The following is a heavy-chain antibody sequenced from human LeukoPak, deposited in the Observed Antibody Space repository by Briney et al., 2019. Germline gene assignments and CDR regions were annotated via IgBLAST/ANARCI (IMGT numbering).Heavy chain of an antibody. D-gene: IGHD6-13*01. V-gene: IGHV3-7*03. CDR1: GFNFRYFW. CDR2: INHDGRET. J-gene: IGHJ4*02. Sequence: GGSLRLTCLGSGFNFRYFWMSWVRQAPGKGLEWVANINHDGRETYYADSVKGRFTISRDTSKNTLYLQMNSLRAEDTAVYYCAKDFRGYSSSTSFDYWGQGTLVTVSS. CDR3: AKDFRGYSSSTSFDY.